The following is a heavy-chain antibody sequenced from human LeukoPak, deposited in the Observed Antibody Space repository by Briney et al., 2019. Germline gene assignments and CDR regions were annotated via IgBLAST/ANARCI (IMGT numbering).Heavy chain of an antibody. CDR2: ISGSGGST. V-gene: IGHV3-23*01. Sequence: GGSLRLSCAASGFTFSGYAMSWVRQAPGKGLEWVSAISGSGGSTYYADSVKGRFTISRDNSKNTLYLQMNSLRAEDTAVYYCAKVRSRIAAAGTSVYYFDYWGQGTLVTVSS. CDR1: GFTFSGYA. D-gene: IGHD6-13*01. J-gene: IGHJ4*02. CDR3: AKVRSRIAAAGTSVYYFDY.